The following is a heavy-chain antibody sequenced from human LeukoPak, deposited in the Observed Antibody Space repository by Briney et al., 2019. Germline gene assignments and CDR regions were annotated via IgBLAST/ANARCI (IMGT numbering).Heavy chain of an antibody. CDR2: ISDSGGGT. J-gene: IGHJ4*02. CDR1: GFIFSTHA. Sequence: GGSLRLSCVASGFIFSTHAMSWVRLAPGRGLEWVPTISDSGGGTYYTESVKGRFTISRDNSMSTLSLQMKSLRVEDTALYYCARGYCSGGSCTWGLFDSRGQGTLVTVSS. CDR3: ARGYCSGGSCTWGLFDS. D-gene: IGHD2-15*01. V-gene: IGHV3-23*01.